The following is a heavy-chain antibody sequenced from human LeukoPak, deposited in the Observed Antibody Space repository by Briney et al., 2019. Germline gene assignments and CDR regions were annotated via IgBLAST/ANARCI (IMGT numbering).Heavy chain of an antibody. V-gene: IGHV4-30-2*01. CDR3: ARGGRYDILTGLFDY. CDR2: IYQSGST. D-gene: IGHD3-9*01. Sequence: SETLSLTCAVSGGSISSGYYSWSWLRQPPGKGLEWIGYIYQSGSTSYNPSLKSRVTISVDRSKNQFSLKLSSVTAADTAVYYCARGGRYDILTGLFDYWGQGTLVTVSS. J-gene: IGHJ4*02. CDR1: GGSISSGYYS.